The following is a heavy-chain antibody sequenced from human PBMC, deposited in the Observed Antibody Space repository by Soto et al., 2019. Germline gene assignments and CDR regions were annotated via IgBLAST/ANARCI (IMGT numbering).Heavy chain of an antibody. J-gene: IGHJ6*04. Sequence: GCAFGSRGMSCDRQTPGKGLEWVSAISGSGGSPYYADSVKGRFTISRDNSTNTLYLHMNSLRAEDTDVYYCAKGSPGTQYYNAGRAVWGYGTTVPVSS. CDR1: GCAFGSRG. CDR3: AKGSPGTQYYNAGRAV. V-gene: IGHV3-23*01. CDR2: ISGSGGSP.